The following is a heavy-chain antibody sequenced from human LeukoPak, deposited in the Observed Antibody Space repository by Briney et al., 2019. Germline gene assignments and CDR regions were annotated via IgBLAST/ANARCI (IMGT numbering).Heavy chain of an antibody. V-gene: IGHV1-46*01. Sequence: GASVKVSCKASGYTFTGYYMHWVRQAPGQGLEWMGIINPSGGSTSYAQKFQGRVTMTRDTSTSTVYMELSSLRSEDTAVYYCARDLVPKDRDGYHTGDHHRDYWGQGTLVTVSS. CDR2: INPSGGST. CDR3: ARDLVPKDRDGYHTGDHHRDY. CDR1: GYTFTGYY. J-gene: IGHJ4*02. D-gene: IGHD5-24*01.